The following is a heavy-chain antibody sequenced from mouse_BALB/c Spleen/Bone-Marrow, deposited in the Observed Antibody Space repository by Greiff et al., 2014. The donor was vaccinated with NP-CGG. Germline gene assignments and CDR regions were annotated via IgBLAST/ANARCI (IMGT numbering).Heavy chain of an antibody. J-gene: IGHJ4*01. V-gene: IGHV5-12-2*01. CDR1: GFTFSSYT. CDR3: STHDYYCSKSIDY. CDR2: ISNGGGST. D-gene: IGHD1-1*01. Sequence: DVKLVESGGGLVQPGGSLKLSCAASGFTFSSYTMSWVRQTPEKRLEWVAYISNGGGSTYYPDTVKGRFTISTDNANNTLYLQKSSLKSDDTTMFYCSTHDYYCSKSIDYWGQGTSVTVSS.